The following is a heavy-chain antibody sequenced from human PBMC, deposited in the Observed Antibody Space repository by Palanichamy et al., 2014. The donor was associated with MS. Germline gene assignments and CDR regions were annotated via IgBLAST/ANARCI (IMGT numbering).Heavy chain of an antibody. J-gene: IGHJ4*02. CDR2: IWYDGSNK. CDR1: GFTFSSYG. D-gene: IGHD3-22*01. V-gene: IGHV3-33*08. Sequence: QVQLVESGGGVVQPGRSLRLSCAASGFTFSSYGMHWVRQAPGKGLEWVAVIWYDGSNKYYADSVKGRFTISRDNSKNTLYLQMNSLRAEDTAVYYCARGHYFSYYYDSSSGFDYWGQGTLVTVSS. CDR3: ARGHYFSYYYDSSSGFDY.